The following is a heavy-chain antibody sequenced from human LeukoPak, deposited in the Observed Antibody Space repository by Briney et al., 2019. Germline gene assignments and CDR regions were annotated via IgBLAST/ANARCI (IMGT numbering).Heavy chain of an antibody. J-gene: IGHJ4*02. CDR1: GYSFTSGHY. CDR2: IYHTGSA. V-gene: IGHV4-38-2*01. Sequence: PSETLSLTCSVSGYSFTSGHYWSWIRQPPGKGLEWIANIYHTGSAHYNPSLKSRVTISVDTSTNQFSLELSSVTAADTAVYYCARYCTSTTCILRGFDYWGQGTLVTVSS. D-gene: IGHD2-2*01. CDR3: ARYCTSTTCILRGFDY.